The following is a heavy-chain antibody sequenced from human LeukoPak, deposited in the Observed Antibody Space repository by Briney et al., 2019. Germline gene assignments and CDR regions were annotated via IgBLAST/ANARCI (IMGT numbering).Heavy chain of an antibody. V-gene: IGHV3-30-3*01. CDR1: GFTFSSYA. D-gene: IGHD6-19*01. Sequence: PGRSLRLSCAASGFTFSSYAMHWVRQAPGKGLEWVAVISYDGSNKYYADSVKCRFTISRDNSKNTLYLQMNSLRAEDTAVYYCARSYIAVAGNDAFDIWGQGTMVTVSS. J-gene: IGHJ3*02. CDR2: ISYDGSNK. CDR3: ARSYIAVAGNDAFDI.